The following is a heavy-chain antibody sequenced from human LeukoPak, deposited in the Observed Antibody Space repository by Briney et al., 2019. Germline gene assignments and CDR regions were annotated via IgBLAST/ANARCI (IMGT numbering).Heavy chain of an antibody. CDR1: GGSFSGYY. CDR2: INHSGST. CDR3: ARGNDPGRYDFWSGGGYYFDY. V-gene: IGHV4-34*01. Sequence: SETLSLTCAVYGGSFSGYYWSWIRQPPGKGLEWVGEINHSGSTNYNPSLKSRVTISVDTSKNQFSLKLSSATAADTAVYYCARGNDPGRYDFWSGGGYYFDYWGQGTLVTVSS. J-gene: IGHJ4*02. D-gene: IGHD3-3*01.